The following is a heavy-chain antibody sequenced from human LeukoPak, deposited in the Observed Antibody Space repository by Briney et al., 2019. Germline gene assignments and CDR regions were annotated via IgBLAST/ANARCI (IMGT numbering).Heavy chain of an antibody. D-gene: IGHD3-22*01. V-gene: IGHV1-2*02. Sequence: ASVKVSCKASGYTFTGYYIHWVRQAPGQGLEWMGWINPNSGGTNYAQNFQGRVNMTRDTSISTAYMELSRLRSDDTAVYYCARESQKNTMIVVVITTAAFDIWGQGTMVTVSS. CDR2: INPNSGGT. CDR1: GYTFTGYY. J-gene: IGHJ3*02. CDR3: ARESQKNTMIVVVITTAAFDI.